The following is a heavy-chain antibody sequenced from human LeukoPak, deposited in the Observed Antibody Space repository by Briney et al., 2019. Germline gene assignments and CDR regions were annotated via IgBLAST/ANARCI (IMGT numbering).Heavy chain of an antibody. Sequence: GGSLRLSCTASGFTFNNYAMSWVRQAPGKGLDWISTISESGGGTYYADSVKGRFTISRDNSKNMLYLQMSSLRAEDTAIYYCAKVVSSWADYWGQGTLVTVSS. CDR1: GFTFNNYA. V-gene: IGHV3-23*01. CDR2: ISESGGGT. D-gene: IGHD6-13*01. J-gene: IGHJ4*02. CDR3: AKVVSSWADY.